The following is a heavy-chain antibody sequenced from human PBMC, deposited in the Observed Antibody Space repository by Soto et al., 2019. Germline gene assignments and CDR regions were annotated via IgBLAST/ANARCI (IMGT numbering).Heavy chain of an antibody. V-gene: IGHV1-46*01. D-gene: IGHD1-26*01. CDR3: ARPRYSGSSPYYFDY. Sequence: QVQLVQSGAEVKKPGASVKVSCKASGYTFTSYYMHWVRQAPGQGLEWMGIINPSGGSTSYAQKFRGRVTMTRDTSTSTVYMELSSLRSEDTAVYYCARPRYSGSSPYYFDYWGQGTLVTVSS. CDR1: GYTFTSYY. CDR2: INPSGGST. J-gene: IGHJ4*02.